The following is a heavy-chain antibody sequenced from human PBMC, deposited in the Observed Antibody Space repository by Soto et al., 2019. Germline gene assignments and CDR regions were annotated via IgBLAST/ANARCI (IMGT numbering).Heavy chain of an antibody. CDR1: GFTFSSYS. J-gene: IGHJ6*03. V-gene: IGHV3-21*01. D-gene: IGHD4-17*01. CDR3: AGPNLDYGDYGAGDHYYYMDV. CDR2: ISSSSSYI. Sequence: PGGSLRLSCAASGFTFSSYSMNWVRQAPGKGLEWVSSISSSSSYIYYADSVKGRFTISRDNAKNSLYLQMNSLRAEDTAVYYCAGPNLDYGDYGAGDHYYYMDVWGKGTTVTVSS.